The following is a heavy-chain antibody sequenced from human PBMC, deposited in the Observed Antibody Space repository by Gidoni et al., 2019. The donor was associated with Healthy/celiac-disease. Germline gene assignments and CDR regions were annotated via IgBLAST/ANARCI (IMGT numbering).Heavy chain of an antibody. J-gene: IGHJ3*02. CDR2: LSYDGSNK. V-gene: IGHV3-30*18. CDR3: AKDLTYVVVTAMGDAFDI. Sequence: QVQLVESGGGVVQPARSLTLSCAASALPFTRYGGPGVRQSPGKALEWRAVLSYDGSNKYDSDAVKGLFTISRDNSKNTLYLKMNSLGAEDTAVYYCAKDLTYVVVTAMGDAFDIWGQGTMVTVSS. D-gene: IGHD2-21*02. CDR1: ALPFTRYG.